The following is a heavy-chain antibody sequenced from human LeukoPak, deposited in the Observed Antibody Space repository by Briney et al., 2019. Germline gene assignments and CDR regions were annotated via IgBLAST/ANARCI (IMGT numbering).Heavy chain of an antibody. V-gene: IGHV3-30*02. J-gene: IGHJ6*03. Sequence: GGSLRLSGAASGFTFSSYGMHWVRQAPGKGLEWVAFIRYDGSNKYYADSVKGRFTIFRDNSKNTLYLQMNSLRAEDTAVYYCAKEGVEMATIDYYYYMDVWGKGTTVTVSS. CDR3: AKEGVEMATIDYYYYMDV. D-gene: IGHD5-24*01. CDR2: IRYDGSNK. CDR1: GFTFSSYG.